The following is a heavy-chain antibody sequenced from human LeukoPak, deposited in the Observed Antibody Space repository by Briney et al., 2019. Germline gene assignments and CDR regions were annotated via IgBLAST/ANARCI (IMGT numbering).Heavy chain of an antibody. CDR3: ARPIAVAGTGYYFDY. CDR2: IYPDDPDT. J-gene: IGHJ4*02. D-gene: IGHD6-19*01. Sequence: GESLKISCKASGYSFTNYWIGWVRQMPGKGLEWMGVIYPDDPDTRYSPSFQGQITISADKSITTAYLQWTSLKASDTAMYYCARPIAVAGTGYYFDYWGQGTLVTVSS. V-gene: IGHV5-51*01. CDR1: GYSFTNYW.